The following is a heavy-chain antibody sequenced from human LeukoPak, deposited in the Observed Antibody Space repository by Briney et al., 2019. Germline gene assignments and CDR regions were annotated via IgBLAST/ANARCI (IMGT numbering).Heavy chain of an antibody. Sequence: GASVKVSCKASGYTFSQYYIHWVRQAPGQELEWMGRINPNTGGTEYAPNFQGRVTMTRDASISTAYMELSRLGSFDTAVYYCARDMVDFWSGSYYYYYMDVWGKGTTVTVSS. J-gene: IGHJ6*03. D-gene: IGHD3-3*01. CDR2: INPNTGGT. V-gene: IGHV1-2*06. CDR3: ARDMVDFWSGSYYYYYMDV. CDR1: GYTFSQYY.